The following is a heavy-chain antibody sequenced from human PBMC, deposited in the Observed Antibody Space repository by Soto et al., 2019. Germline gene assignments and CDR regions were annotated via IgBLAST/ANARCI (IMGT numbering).Heavy chain of an antibody. J-gene: IGHJ6*02. V-gene: IGHV3-73*02. CDR1: GFTFSGSA. Sequence: EVQLVESGGGLVQPGGSLKLSCAASGFTFSGSAVHWVRQASGNGLEWVGRIRSKANNYATAYAASVQGRFTIFRDDLKNTAYLQMNSLKTEDTAVYYCTNPQVSYGMYVWGQGTTVTVSS. CDR2: IRSKANNYAT. CDR3: TNPQVSYGMYV. D-gene: IGHD1-20*01.